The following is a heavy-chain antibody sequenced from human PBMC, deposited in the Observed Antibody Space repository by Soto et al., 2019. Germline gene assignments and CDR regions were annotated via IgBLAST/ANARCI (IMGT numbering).Heavy chain of an antibody. CDR3: SREIISPLSMYGV. CDR1: GFTFSSYS. Sequence: GGSLGLSCAASGFTFSSYSMNWVRQAPGKGLEWVSSISSSSSYIYYADSVKGRFTISRDNAKNSLYLQMNSLRDEETAVYYCSREIISPLSMYGVWGQANTVTMSS. V-gene: IGHV3-21*01. D-gene: IGHD2-8*01. J-gene: IGHJ6*02. CDR2: ISSSSSYI.